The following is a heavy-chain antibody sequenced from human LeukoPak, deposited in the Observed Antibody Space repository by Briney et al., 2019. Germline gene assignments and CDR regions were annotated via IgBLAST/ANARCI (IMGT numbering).Heavy chain of an antibody. Sequence: PSETLSLTCAVYGGSFSGYYWSWIRQPPGKGLEWIGEINHSGSTNYNPSLKSRVTTSVDTSKNQFSLKLSSVTAADTAVYYCARGGPPYSSGWYGMRYFDYWGQGTLVTVSS. CDR3: ARGGPPYSSGWYGMRYFDY. J-gene: IGHJ4*02. V-gene: IGHV4-34*01. CDR1: GGSFSGYY. D-gene: IGHD6-19*01. CDR2: INHSGST.